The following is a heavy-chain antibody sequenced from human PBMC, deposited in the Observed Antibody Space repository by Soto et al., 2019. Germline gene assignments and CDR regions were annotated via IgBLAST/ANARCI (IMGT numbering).Heavy chain of an antibody. CDR3: ARDVGLQHDTGYYDFWSGKNNWFDP. V-gene: IGHV4-59*11. CDR1: GGSIIGHY. CDR2: ISYSGST. D-gene: IGHD3-3*01. Sequence: SETLSLTCTVSGGSIIGHYCSCIRHPPVKGLQYIVYISYSGSTNYNPSLKSRVTISVDTSNNQFSLRLSSVTAADTAVYYCARDVGLQHDTGYYDFWSGKNNWFDPWGQGILVTVSS. J-gene: IGHJ5*02.